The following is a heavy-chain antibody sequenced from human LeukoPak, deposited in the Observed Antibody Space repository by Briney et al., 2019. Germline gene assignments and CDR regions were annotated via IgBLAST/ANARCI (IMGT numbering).Heavy chain of an antibody. D-gene: IGHD3-9*01. Sequence: AETLFLTCTGSGGSLSSNSYYWGWIRQPPGNGLEWIESIYYSGSTYYNPSLKSRVTISVDTSKNQYSLKLSSVTAADTAVYYCARHLPDILTGYYYYYYYMDVWGKGTTVTVSS. V-gene: IGHV4-39*01. J-gene: IGHJ6*03. CDR2: IYYSGST. CDR1: GGSLSSNSYY. CDR3: ARHLPDILTGYYYYYYYMDV.